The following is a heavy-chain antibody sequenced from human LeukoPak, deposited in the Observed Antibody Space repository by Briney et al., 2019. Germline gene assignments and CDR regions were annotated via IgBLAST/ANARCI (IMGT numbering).Heavy chain of an antibody. V-gene: IGHV3-23*01. CDR3: AKDPKSTPLDY. J-gene: IGHJ4*02. D-gene: IGHD2-2*01. CDR1: KFAFSSYA. CDR2: ISGSGGST. Sequence: GGSLRLSCAASKFAFSSYAMSWVRQAPGKGLEWVSAISGSGGSTYYADSVKGRFTISRDNSKNTLYLQMNSLRAEDTAVYYCAKDPKSTPLDYWGQGTLVTVSS.